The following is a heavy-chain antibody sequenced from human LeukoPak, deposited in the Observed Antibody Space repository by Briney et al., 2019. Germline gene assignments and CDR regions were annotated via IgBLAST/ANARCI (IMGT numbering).Heavy chain of an antibody. J-gene: IGHJ6*02. V-gene: IGHV4-34*01. CDR3: AKKSPGAITTVTTQTLLSPPLNPFHRNDL. CDR1: GGSFSGYY. CDR2: INHSGST. Sequence: PSETLSLTCAVYGGSFSGYYWSWIRQPPGKGLEWIGEINHSGSTNYNPSLKSRVTISVDTSKNQFSLKLSSVTAADTAVYYCAKKSPGAITTVTTQTLLSPPLNPFHRNDLLGPGTTVT. D-gene: IGHD4-17*01.